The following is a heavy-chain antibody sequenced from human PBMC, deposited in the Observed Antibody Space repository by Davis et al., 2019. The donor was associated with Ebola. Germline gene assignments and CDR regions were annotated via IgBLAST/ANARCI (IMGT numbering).Heavy chain of an antibody. Sequence: GESLKISCKGSGYSFTSYWISWVRQMPGKGLEWMGRIDPSDSYTNYSPSFQGHVTISADKSISTAYLQWSSLKASDTAMYYCARPYGDYEVLYAFDIWGQGTMVTVSS. J-gene: IGHJ3*02. D-gene: IGHD4-17*01. CDR1: GYSFTSYW. CDR3: ARPYGDYEVLYAFDI. CDR2: IDPSDSYT. V-gene: IGHV5-10-1*01.